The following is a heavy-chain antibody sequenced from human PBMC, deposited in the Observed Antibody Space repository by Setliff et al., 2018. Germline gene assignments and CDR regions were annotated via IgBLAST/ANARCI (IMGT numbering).Heavy chain of an antibody. CDR3: ARDASASDGRNAFDI. V-gene: IGHV4-4*07. CDR1: GGSISGYY. J-gene: IGHJ3*02. CDR2: IYFGGNT. Sequence: ETLSLTCTVSGGSISGYYWTWIRQPAGKGLEWIGNIYFGGNTYFNPSFKSRVTMSIDTSNSQFSLKLSSVTAADTAIYYCARDASASDGRNAFDIWGQGTMVTVSS. D-gene: IGHD1-26*01.